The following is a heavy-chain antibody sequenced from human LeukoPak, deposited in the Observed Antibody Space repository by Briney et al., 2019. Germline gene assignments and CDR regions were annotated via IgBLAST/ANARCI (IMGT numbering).Heavy chain of an antibody. D-gene: IGHD2-2*01. Sequence: SQTLSLTCTVSGGSISSGGYYWSWIRQPPGKGLEWIGYIYHSGSTYYNPSLKSRVTISVDRSKNQFSLKLSSVTAADTAVYYCARGFSTRTDYWGQGTLVTVSS. CDR1: GGSISSGGYY. V-gene: IGHV4-30-2*01. CDR3: ARGFSTRTDY. J-gene: IGHJ4*02. CDR2: IYHSGST.